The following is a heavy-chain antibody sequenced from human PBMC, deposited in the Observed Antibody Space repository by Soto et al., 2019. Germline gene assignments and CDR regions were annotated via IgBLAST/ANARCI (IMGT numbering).Heavy chain of an antibody. CDR3: ARRYCSSTSCYLLDY. V-gene: IGHV4-34*01. D-gene: IGHD2-2*01. CDR2: INHSGST. J-gene: IGHJ4*02. Sequence: SETLSLTCAVYGGSFSGYYWSWIRQPPGKGLEWIGEINHSGSTNYNPSLKSRVTISVDTSKNQFSLKLSSVTAADTAVYYCARRYCSSTSCYLLDYWDQGTLVTVSS. CDR1: GGSFSGYY.